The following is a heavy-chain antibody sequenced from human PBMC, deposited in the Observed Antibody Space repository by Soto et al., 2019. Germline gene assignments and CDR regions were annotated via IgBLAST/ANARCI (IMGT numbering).Heavy chain of an antibody. D-gene: IGHD3-3*01. CDR2: INGDGSSR. CDR1: GFTFSSSW. J-gene: IGHJ6*03. CDR3: TRDAYYDFWSGYSGYYYYYMDV. Sequence: GGSLRLSCAGSGFTFSSSWMHWVRQAPGKGLVWVSRINGDGSSRSYADSVKGRFTISRDNAKNTLYLQMNSLRAEDTAVYYCTRDAYYDFWSGYSGYYYYYMDVWGKGTTVTVSS. V-gene: IGHV3-74*01.